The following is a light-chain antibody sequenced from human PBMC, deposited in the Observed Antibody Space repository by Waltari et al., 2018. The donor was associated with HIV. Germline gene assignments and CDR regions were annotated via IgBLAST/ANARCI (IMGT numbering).Light chain of an antibody. J-gene: IGKJ2*01. CDR2: VVS. CDR1: HNIGRY. V-gene: IGKV1-39*01. Sequence: DIQMTQTPSSLSASVGDRVNITCRASHNIGRYLNWYQQKPGKVPKLLIYVVSSLQSGVPSRFSGSSSGTEFTLTISSLQPEDFATYYSQQTYSGRTFGQGTKLQNK. CDR3: QQTYSGRT.